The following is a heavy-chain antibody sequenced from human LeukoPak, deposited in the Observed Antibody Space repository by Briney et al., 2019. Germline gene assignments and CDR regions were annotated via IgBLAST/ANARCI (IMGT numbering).Heavy chain of an antibody. CDR2: IYYSGST. CDR3: ATARGGYVDY. J-gene: IGHJ4*02. V-gene: IGHV4-59*01. Sequence: SETLSLTCTVSGGSISSYYWNWIRQPPGKGLEWIGNIYYSGSTNYNPSLKSRVTISLDTSKNQFSLKLSSVTAADTAMYYCATARGGYVDYWGQGTLVTVSS. CDR1: GGSISSYY. D-gene: IGHD2-15*01.